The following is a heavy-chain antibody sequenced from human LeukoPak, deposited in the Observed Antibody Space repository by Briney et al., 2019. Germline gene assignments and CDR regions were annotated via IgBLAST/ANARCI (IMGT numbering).Heavy chain of an antibody. Sequence: PSETLSLTCAVSGGSISSGGYSWSWIRQPPGKGLEWIGYIYHSGSTYYNPSLKSRVTISVDTSKNQFSLKLSSVTAADTAVYYCARFDIVATMVDHWGQGTLVTVSS. D-gene: IGHD5-12*01. V-gene: IGHV4-30-2*01. J-gene: IGHJ4*02. CDR3: ARFDIVATMVDH. CDR2: IYHSGST. CDR1: GGSISSGGYS.